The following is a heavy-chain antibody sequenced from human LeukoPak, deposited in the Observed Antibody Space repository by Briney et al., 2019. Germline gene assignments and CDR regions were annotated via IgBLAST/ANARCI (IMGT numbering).Heavy chain of an antibody. CDR2: ISYDGSNK. Sequence: GRSLRLSCAASGFTFSSYAMHWVRQAPGKGLEWVAVISYDGSNKYYADSVKGRFTISRDNSKNTLYLQMNSLRAEDTAVYYCARDPRGIAVADNYYYYGMGVWGQGTTVTVSS. CDR1: GFTFSSYA. J-gene: IGHJ6*02. V-gene: IGHV3-30-3*01. D-gene: IGHD6-19*01. CDR3: ARDPRGIAVADNYYYYGMGV.